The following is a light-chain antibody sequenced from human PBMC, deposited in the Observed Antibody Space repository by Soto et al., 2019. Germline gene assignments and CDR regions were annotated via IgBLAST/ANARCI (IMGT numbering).Light chain of an antibody. V-gene: IGKV1-8*01. J-gene: IGKJ3*01. CDR3: QQYYSYPVT. CDR2: AAS. CDR1: QGISSY. Sequence: AIRMTQSPSSLSASTGDRVTITCRASQGISSYLAWYQQKPGKAPKLLIYAASTLQSVVPSRFSGSGSGTDFTLTSSCLQSEDFATYYCQQYYSYPVTFGPGTKVHIK.